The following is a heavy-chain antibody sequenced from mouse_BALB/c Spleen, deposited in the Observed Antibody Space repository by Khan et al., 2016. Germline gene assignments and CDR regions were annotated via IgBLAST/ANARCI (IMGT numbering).Heavy chain of an antibody. D-gene: IGHD1-1*01. CDR1: GYTFSSYW. J-gene: IGHJ4*01. CDR2: ILPGSGST. CDR3: ARPRITTVVADYAMDY. V-gene: IGHV1-9*01. Sequence: QVQLKESGAELMKPGASVKISCKATGYTFSSYWIEWVKQRPGHGLEWIGEILPGSGSTNYNEKFKGKATFTADTSSNTAYMQLSSLTSEDSAVYYCARPRITTVVADYAMDYWGQGTSVTVSS.